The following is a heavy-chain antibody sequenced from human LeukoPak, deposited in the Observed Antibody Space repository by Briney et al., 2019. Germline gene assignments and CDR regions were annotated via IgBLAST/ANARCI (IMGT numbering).Heavy chain of an antibody. CDR2: IDWDDDK. CDR3: ARLLYGGVDY. Sequence: SSPTLVNPTQTLTLTCTFSGFSLSTRGMCVSWIRQPPRQALEWLALIDWDDDKYYSTSLKTRLTISKDTSKNQVVLTMTNMDPVDTATYYCARLLYGGVDYWGQGTLVTVSS. V-gene: IGHV2-70*01. D-gene: IGHD4-23*01. CDR1: GFSLSTRGMC. J-gene: IGHJ4*02.